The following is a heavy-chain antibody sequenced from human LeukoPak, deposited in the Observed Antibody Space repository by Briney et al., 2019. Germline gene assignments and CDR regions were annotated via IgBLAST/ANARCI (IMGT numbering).Heavy chain of an antibody. J-gene: IGHJ4*02. D-gene: IGHD3-22*01. V-gene: IGHV3-23*01. Sequence: GGSLRLSCAASGFTFSSYAMSWVRQAPGKGLEWVSAISGSGGSTYYADHVKGRFTISRDNSKNTLYLQMNSLRAEDTAVYYSARYSPPYYYDSSGIVSDYWGQGTLVTVSS. CDR2: ISGSGGST. CDR3: ARYSPPYYYDSSGIVSDY. CDR1: GFTFSSYA.